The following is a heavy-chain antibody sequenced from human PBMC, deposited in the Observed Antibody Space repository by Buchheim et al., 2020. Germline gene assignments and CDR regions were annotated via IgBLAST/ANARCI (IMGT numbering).Heavy chain of an antibody. D-gene: IGHD3-3*01. CDR1: GFTFSSYG. Sequence: QVQLVESGGGVVQPGRSLRLSCAASGFTFSSYGMHWVRQAPGKGLEWVAVISYDGSNKYYADSVKGRFTISRDNPKNTLYLQMNSLRAEDTAVYYCAKDWSRDRNPSDYWGQGTL. J-gene: IGHJ4*02. CDR3: AKDWSRDRNPSDY. CDR2: ISYDGSNK. V-gene: IGHV3-30*18.